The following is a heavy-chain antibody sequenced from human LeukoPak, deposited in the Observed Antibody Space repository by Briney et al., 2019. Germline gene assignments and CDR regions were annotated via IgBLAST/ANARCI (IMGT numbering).Heavy chain of an antibody. Sequence: GGSLRLSCAASGFTVRSHRLIWVRQAPGKGLEWVSVIYNTGSTYYADSVMGRFIISRDISKNTLYLQINGLRPDDTALNYCATDPGLRWSFDFWGQGTLVTVSS. CDR1: GFTVRSHR. CDR2: IYNTGST. J-gene: IGHJ4*02. CDR3: ATDPGLRWSFDF. D-gene: IGHD4-23*01. V-gene: IGHV3-53*05.